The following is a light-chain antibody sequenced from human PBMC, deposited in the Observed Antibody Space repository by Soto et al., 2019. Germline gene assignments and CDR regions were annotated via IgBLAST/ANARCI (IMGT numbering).Light chain of an antibody. CDR2: GAS. CDR1: QSVSSNY. Sequence: EIVLTQSPGTLSLSPGERATLSCRASQSVSSNYLAWYQQQKPGQAPRLLIYGASIRAAGVPDRFSGGGSGTDFTLAISGLEHEDFVVYYCQQYGSSSWTFGQGTKVEIK. CDR3: QQYGSSSWT. V-gene: IGKV3-20*01. J-gene: IGKJ1*01.